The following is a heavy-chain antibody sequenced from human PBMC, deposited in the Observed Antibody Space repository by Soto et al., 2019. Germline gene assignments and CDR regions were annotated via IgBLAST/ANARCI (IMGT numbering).Heavy chain of an antibody. CDR3: AKAYGSGSYYYYMDV. Sequence: EVQLLESGGGLVQPGGSLRLSCAASGFTFSSYAMSWVRQAPGKGLEWISAISGSGGSTYYADSVKGRFTISRDNSKNTLYLQMNSLRAEDTAVYYCAKAYGSGSYYYYMDVWGKGTTVTVSS. V-gene: IGHV3-23*01. J-gene: IGHJ6*03. D-gene: IGHD3-10*01. CDR2: ISGSGGST. CDR1: GFTFSSYA.